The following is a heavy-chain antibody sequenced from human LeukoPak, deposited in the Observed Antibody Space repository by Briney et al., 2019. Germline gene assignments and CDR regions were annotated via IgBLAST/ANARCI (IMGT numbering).Heavy chain of an antibody. V-gene: IGHV4-30-2*01. D-gene: IGHD6-13*01. CDR1: GGSISSGGYY. J-gene: IGHJ3*02. CDR3: ASIAAAGTAFDI. CDR2: IYHSGST. Sequence: SGTLSLTCAVSGGSISSGGYYWSWIRQPPGKGLEWIGYIYHSGSTYYNPSLKSRVTISVDRSKNQFSLKLSSVTAADTAVYYCASIAAAGTAFDIWGQGTMVTVSS.